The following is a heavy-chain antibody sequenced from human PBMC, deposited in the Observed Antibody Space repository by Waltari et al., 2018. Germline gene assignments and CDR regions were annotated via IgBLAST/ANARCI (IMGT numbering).Heavy chain of an antibody. J-gene: IGHJ4*02. CDR1: GFIFSSYA. D-gene: IGHD2-15*01. CDR2: MSGPGDST. V-gene: IGHV3-23*04. CDR3: ARLPGDYVGY. Sequence: EVQLVESGGGLVQPGGSLRLSCAASGFIFSSYAMSWVRQAPGKGLEWVSTMSGPGDSTYYADSVNGRFTISRDNSQTTVYLQVNSLTAEDTAIYYCARLPGDYVGYWGQGTLVTVSS.